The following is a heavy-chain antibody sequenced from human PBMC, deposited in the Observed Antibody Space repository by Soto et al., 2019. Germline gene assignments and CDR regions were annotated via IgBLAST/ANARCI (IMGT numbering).Heavy chain of an antibody. V-gene: IGHV3-7*01. Sequence: PGGSLRLSCAASGFTFSSYWMSWVRQAPGKGLEWVANIKQDGSEKYYVDSVKGRFTISRDNAKNSLYLQMNSLRAEDTAVYYCARSRLGYCTNGVCFDYYYYYGMDVWGQGTTVTVSS. J-gene: IGHJ6*02. CDR2: IKQDGSEK. CDR3: ARSRLGYCTNGVCFDYYYYYGMDV. CDR1: GFTFSSYW. D-gene: IGHD2-8*01.